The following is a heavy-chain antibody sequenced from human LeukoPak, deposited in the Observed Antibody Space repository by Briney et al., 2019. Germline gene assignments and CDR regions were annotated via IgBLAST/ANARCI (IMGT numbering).Heavy chain of an antibody. Sequence: SETLSLTCAVSGYSISSGYYWGWIRQPPGKGLEWVGSIYHSGSTYYNPSLKSRVTISVDTSKNQFSLKLSSVTAADTAVYYCARRRDGYNPRDYFDYWGQGTLVTVSS. D-gene: IGHD5-24*01. CDR2: IYHSGST. CDR3: ARRRDGYNPRDYFDY. J-gene: IGHJ4*02. CDR1: GYSISSGYY. V-gene: IGHV4-38-2*01.